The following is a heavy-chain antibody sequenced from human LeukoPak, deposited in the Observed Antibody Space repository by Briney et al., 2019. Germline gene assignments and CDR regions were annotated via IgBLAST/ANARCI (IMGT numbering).Heavy chain of an antibody. CDR1: GGSISSYY. CDR3: ARDNWNYGSSMDV. Sequence: AETLSLTCTVSGGSISSYYWSWIRQPPGKGLEWIGYIYYSGSTNYNPSLKSRVTISVDTSKNQFSLKLSSVTAADTAVYYCARDNWNYGSSMDVWGQGTTVTVSS. D-gene: IGHD1-7*01. J-gene: IGHJ6*02. V-gene: IGHV4-59*01. CDR2: IYYSGST.